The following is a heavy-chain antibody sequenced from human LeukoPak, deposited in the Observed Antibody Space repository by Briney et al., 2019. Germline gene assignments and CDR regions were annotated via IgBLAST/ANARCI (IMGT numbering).Heavy chain of an antibody. J-gene: IGHJ2*01. CDR2: TTHRGTT. CDR1: GYSVNSDYY. CDR3: ARRGLTLRTWYFDL. V-gene: IGHV4-38-2*01. Sequence: SETLSLTCAVSGYSVNSDYYWGWIRQSPGRGLEWLGSTTHRGTTYHNPPLMRRVSISLDSPKNHLSLKLRSVTAADTAIYYCARRGLTLRTWYFDLWGRGTLVTVSS. D-gene: IGHD3-10*01.